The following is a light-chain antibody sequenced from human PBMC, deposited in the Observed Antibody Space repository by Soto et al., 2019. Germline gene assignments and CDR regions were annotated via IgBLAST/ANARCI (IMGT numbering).Light chain of an antibody. CDR2: GAS. Sequence: STTSLSLSPADLSPLSFRASQSVNSMLAWYQQKPGQAPRLLIYGASTRAAGIPARFSGSGSGTEFTLTISSLQAEDFAVYYCQQYNEWPLTFGGGSKVDIK. V-gene: IGKV3-15*01. CDR3: QQYNEWPLT. CDR1: QSVNSM. J-gene: IGKJ4*01.